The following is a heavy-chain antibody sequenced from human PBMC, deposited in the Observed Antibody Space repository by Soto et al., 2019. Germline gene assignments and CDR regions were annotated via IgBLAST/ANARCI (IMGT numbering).Heavy chain of an antibody. CDR1: GGSISSSSYY. Sequence: SETLSLTCTVSGGSISSSSYYWGWIRQPPGKGLEWIGSIYYSGSTYYNPSLKSRVTISVDTSKNQFSLKLSSVTAADTAVYYCASQYRGGYGDYYYGMDVWGQGTTVTVSS. CDR2: IYYSGST. J-gene: IGHJ6*02. V-gene: IGHV4-39*01. D-gene: IGHD1-26*01. CDR3: ASQYRGGYGDYYYGMDV.